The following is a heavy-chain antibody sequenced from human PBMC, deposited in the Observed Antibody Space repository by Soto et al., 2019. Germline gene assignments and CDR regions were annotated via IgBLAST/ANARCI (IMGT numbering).Heavy chain of an antibody. J-gene: IGHJ4*02. CDR2: IHYGGSS. D-gene: IGHD1-1*01. V-gene: IGHV4-59*08. Sequence: SETLSLTCTISGGSISSFYWSWIRQPPGTGLEWVGFIHYGGSSNYNPSLKSRVTISVDTSKNKFSLKLVSVTAADTAVYYCGIRRERTVVNPDFDYWGQGTLVTVSS. CDR1: GGSISSFY. CDR3: GIRRERTVVNPDFDY.